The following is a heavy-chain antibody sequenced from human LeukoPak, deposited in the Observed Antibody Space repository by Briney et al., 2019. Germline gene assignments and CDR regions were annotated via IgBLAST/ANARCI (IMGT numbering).Heavy chain of an antibody. CDR2: ISTSGSTM. J-gene: IGHJ4*02. CDR3: ARDGAIYYFDY. V-gene: IGHV3-48*03. Sequence: QSGGSLRLSCVASGFTFSSYEMNWVRQAPERGLEWVSYISTSGSTMYYADSVKGRFTISRDNAKKSVYLQMNSLRAEDTAAYYCARDGAIYYFDYWGQGTLVTVSS. D-gene: IGHD1-26*01. CDR1: GFTFSSYE.